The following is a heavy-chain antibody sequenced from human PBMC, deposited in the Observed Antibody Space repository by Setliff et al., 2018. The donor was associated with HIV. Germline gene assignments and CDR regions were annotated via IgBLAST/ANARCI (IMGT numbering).Heavy chain of an antibody. CDR1: GGSISSYY. CDR3: ARIGSGWSVGWFDP. CDR2: IFYSGST. V-gene: IGHV4-59*08. D-gene: IGHD6-13*01. Sequence: PSETLSLTCTVSGGSISSYYGSWIRQPPGEGLEWIGYIFYSGSTNYIPSLKSRATISIDTSKNQLSLKLRSVTAADTAVYYCARIGSGWSVGWFDPWGQGTLVTVSS. J-gene: IGHJ5*02.